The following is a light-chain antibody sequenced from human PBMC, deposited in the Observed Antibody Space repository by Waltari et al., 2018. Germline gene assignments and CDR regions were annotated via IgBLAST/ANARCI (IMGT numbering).Light chain of an antibody. CDR2: SNN. CDR3: AAWDDSLKAVL. J-gene: IGLJ2*01. CDR1: PSNGARNT. Sequence: QSVLTLPPSASDPPGQTLTIPCSRIPSNGARNTVTCYQQLPGTAPKLLTQSNNQRPSGVPDRFSGSKSGTSASLIISGLQSEDEAEYFCAAWDDSLKAVLFGGGTKLTVL. V-gene: IGLV1-44*01.